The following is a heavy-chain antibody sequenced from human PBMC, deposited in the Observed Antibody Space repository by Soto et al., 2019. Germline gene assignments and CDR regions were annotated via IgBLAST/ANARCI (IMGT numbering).Heavy chain of an antibody. CDR3: ARPKTIGAAAGKGWFDP. D-gene: IGHD6-13*01. J-gene: IGHJ5*02. CDR2: IYHTGST. Sequence: PSETLSLTCAVSGGSISSSNWWSWVRQPPGKGLEWIGEIYHTGSTYYSPSLRGRLIISVDPSKNQFSLKLTSVTAADTAIYYCARPKTIGAAAGKGWFDPWGQGTLVTVSS. V-gene: IGHV4-4*02. CDR1: GGSISSSNW.